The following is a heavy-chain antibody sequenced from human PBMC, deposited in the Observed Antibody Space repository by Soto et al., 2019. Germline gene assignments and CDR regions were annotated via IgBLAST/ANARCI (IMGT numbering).Heavy chain of an antibody. V-gene: IGHV3-30*03. D-gene: IGHD3-9*01. Sequence: PGGSLRLSCAASGFTFSSYGMHWVRQAPGKGLEWVAVISYDGSNKYYADSVKGRFTISRDNSKNTLYLQMNSLRAEDTAVYYCAGGLRYFGTLDYWGQGTLVTVSS. J-gene: IGHJ4*02. CDR2: ISYDGSNK. CDR1: GFTFSSYG. CDR3: AGGLRYFGTLDY.